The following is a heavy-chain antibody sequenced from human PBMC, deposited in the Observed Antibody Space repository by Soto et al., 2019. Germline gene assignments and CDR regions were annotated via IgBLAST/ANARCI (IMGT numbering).Heavy chain of an antibody. Sequence: SVKVSFKASGGTFISYAISWVRQAPGQGLEWMGGIIPIFGTANYAQKFQGRVTITADESTSTAYMELSSLRSEDTAVYYCVSSPLCGGSCYHYYYGMDVWGQGTTVTVSS. CDR2: IIPIFGTA. J-gene: IGHJ6*02. D-gene: IGHD2-15*01. CDR1: GGTFISYA. V-gene: IGHV1-69*13. CDR3: VSSPLCGGSCYHYYYGMDV.